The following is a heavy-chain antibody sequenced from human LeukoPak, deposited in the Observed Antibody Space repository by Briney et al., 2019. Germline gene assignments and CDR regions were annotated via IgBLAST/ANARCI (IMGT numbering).Heavy chain of an antibody. D-gene: IGHD2-2*01. CDR3: AKAGYCATTGCPDYYYMDV. V-gene: IGHV3-30*02. CDR1: GFTFSSYA. CDR2: IRYDGSNK. J-gene: IGHJ6*03. Sequence: PGGSLRLSCAASGFTFSSYAMHWVRQAPGKGLDWVAFIRYDGSNKFYADSVKGRFTISRDTSKNTLYLQMNSLRTEDSAIYYCAKAGYCATTGCPDYYYMDVWGRGTTVTVSS.